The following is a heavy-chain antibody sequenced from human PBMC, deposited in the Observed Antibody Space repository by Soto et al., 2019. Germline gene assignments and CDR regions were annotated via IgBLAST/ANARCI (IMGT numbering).Heavy chain of an antibody. CDR1: GYTFTSYG. D-gene: IGHD3-16*02. Sequence: QVQLVQSGAEVKKPGASVKVSCKASGYTFTSYGISWVRQAPGQGLEWMGWISAYNGNTNYAQKIQGRVTMTTDTSTSTAYMELRSLRSDDTAVYYCARDTPDFRLYDYIWGSYLHCDYWGQGTLVTVSS. CDR2: ISAYNGNT. V-gene: IGHV1-18*01. CDR3: ARDTPDFRLYDYIWGSYLHCDY. J-gene: IGHJ4*02.